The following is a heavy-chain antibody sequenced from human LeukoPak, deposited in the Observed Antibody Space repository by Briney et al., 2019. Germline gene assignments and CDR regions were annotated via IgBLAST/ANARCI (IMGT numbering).Heavy chain of an antibody. D-gene: IGHD1-26*01. Sequence: PGGSLRLSCVGSGFTFSTYWMSWVRQAPGKGLEWVANIKEDGSERDYVDSVKGRFTISRDNARNSLYLQMNNVRVDDTAVYYCVRDYRGGWNDYWGQGTQVTVSS. CDR1: GFTFSTYW. CDR2: IKEDGSER. V-gene: IGHV3-7*01. CDR3: VRDYRGGWNDY. J-gene: IGHJ4*02.